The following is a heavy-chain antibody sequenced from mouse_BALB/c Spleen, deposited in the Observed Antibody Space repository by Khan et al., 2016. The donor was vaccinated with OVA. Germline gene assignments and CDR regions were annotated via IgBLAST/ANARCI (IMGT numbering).Heavy chain of an antibody. CDR2: INPHIGET. V-gene: IGHV1-20*02. D-gene: IGHD1-1*01. Sequence: EVQLQESGPELVKPGASVKISCKASGYSFTGYFMNWVMQSHGKSLEWIGRINPHIGETFYNQKFKDKATLTVDESSRTAHMEFRSLASEDSAVYYCARKNGSDFDYWGQGTTLTVSS. J-gene: IGHJ2*01. CDR1: GYSFTGYF. CDR3: ARKNGSDFDY.